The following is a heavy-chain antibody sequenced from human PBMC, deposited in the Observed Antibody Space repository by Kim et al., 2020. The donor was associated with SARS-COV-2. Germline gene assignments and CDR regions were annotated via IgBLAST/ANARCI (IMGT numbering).Heavy chain of an antibody. J-gene: IGHJ4*02. CDR3: AKGPNYSPFDY. D-gene: IGHD4-4*01. CDR2: I. V-gene: IGHV3-48*03. Sequence: IYVTAYVRGRFTIDRDTDTKSLFLQMNSMRAEETAVYYCAKGPNYSPFDYWGQGTLVTVSS.